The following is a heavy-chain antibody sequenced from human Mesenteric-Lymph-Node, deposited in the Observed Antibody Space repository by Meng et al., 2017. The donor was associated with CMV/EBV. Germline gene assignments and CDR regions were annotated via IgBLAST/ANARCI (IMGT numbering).Heavy chain of an antibody. CDR3: ARPRVSGTAHFDS. J-gene: IGHJ4*02. CDR1: GYMFRSLG. CDR2: VNPNSGGT. Sequence: ASVKVSCKTSGYMFRSLGISWVRQVPGQGLEWMGWVNPNSGGTNYAQKFQGRVTMTRDTSISTAYMELNRLTSDDTAVYYCARPRVSGTAHFDSWGQGTLVTVSS. V-gene: IGHV1-2*02. D-gene: IGHD5/OR15-5a*01.